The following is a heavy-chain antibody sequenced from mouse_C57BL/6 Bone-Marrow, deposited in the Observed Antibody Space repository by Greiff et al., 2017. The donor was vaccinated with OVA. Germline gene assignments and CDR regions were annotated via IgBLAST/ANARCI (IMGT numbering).Heavy chain of an antibody. CDR1: GFNIKDDY. CDR3: TRERRKAWFAY. J-gene: IGHJ3*01. D-gene: IGHD2-12*01. CDR2: IDPENGDT. V-gene: IGHV14-4*01. Sequence: EVQLQQSGAELVRPGASVKLSCTASGFNIKDDYMHWVKQRPEQGLEWIGWIDPENGDTEYASKFQGKATITADTSSNTAYLQLSSLTSEDTAVYDGTRERRKAWFAYWGQGTLVTVSA.